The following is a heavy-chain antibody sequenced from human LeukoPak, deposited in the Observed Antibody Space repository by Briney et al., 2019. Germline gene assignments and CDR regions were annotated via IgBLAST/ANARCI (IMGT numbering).Heavy chain of an antibody. CDR3: ARDRWYAFDY. Sequence: ASVKVSCKASGYTXTVNGISRMRQAPGQGLEWLGWISANSGDTNYAEQFQGRLTLATDTSTSTAYMELRSLRDDDTAVYYCARDRWYAFDYWGQGTLVTVSS. CDR1: GYTXTVNG. V-gene: IGHV1-18*01. J-gene: IGHJ4*02. D-gene: IGHD6-13*01. CDR2: ISANSGDT.